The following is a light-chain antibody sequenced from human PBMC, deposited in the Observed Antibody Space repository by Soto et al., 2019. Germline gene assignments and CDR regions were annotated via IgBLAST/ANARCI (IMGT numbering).Light chain of an antibody. CDR3: GTWDSSMSAYV. J-gene: IGLJ1*01. Sequence: QSVQTHPPSVSAAPGQKVTISCSGSSSKIGNNYVSWYQQLPGTAPKLLIYDNNRRPSGIPDRFSGSKSGTSATLGITGLQTGDEADYYCGTWDSSMSAYVFGTGTK. V-gene: IGLV1-51*01. CDR2: DNN. CDR1: SSKIGNNY.